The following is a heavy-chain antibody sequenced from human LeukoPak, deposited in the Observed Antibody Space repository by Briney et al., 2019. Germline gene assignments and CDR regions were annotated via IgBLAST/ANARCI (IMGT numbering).Heavy chain of an antibody. V-gene: IGHV3-9*01. CDR1: EFTFSHYA. D-gene: IGHD3-16*01. CDR3: VKDSVGGPSWPLYWYLDL. Sequence: GGSLRLSCEASEFTFSHYAMHWVRQVPGEGLEWVAGINGNSRQIDYADSVRGRFTISRDNVKRSLLLQMDSLRPEDTAVYYCVKDSVGGPSWPLYWYLDLWGRGHLVTVSS. CDR2: INGNSRQI. J-gene: IGHJ2*01.